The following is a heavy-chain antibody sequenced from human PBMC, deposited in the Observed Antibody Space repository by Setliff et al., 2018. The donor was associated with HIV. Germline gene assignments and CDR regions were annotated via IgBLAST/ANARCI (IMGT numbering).Heavy chain of an antibody. CDR3: ARAGRGSGRYVYSFDY. V-gene: IGHV4-4*08. Sequence: SETLSLTCTVSGGSISTYYWNWIRQPPGKGLEWIGYIYSSGSTNYNPSLKGRVTISVDTSKNQLSLKLSSVTAADTAVYYCARAGRGSGRYVYSFDYWGQGSLVTVSS. D-gene: IGHD1-26*01. CDR2: IYSSGST. CDR1: GGSISTYY. J-gene: IGHJ4*02.